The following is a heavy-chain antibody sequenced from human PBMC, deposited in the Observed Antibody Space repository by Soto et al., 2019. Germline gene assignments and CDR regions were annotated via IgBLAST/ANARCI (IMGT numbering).Heavy chain of an antibody. Sequence: SETLSLTCTVSGGSISSGGYYWSWIRQHPGKGLEWIGYIYYSGGTYYNPSLKSRVTISVDTSKNQFSLKLSSVTAADTAVYYCARWGQDPSDYVPRFDYWGQGTLVTVSS. CDR1: GGSISSGGYY. V-gene: IGHV4-31*03. J-gene: IGHJ4*02. CDR3: ARWGQDPSDYVPRFDY. D-gene: IGHD4-17*01. CDR2: IYYSGGT.